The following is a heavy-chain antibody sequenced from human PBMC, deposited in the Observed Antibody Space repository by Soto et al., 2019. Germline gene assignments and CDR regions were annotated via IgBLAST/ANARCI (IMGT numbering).Heavy chain of an antibody. D-gene: IGHD5-12*01. V-gene: IGHV3-30*03. J-gene: IGHJ6*02. CDR1: GFTFSSYG. CDR2: ISYDGSNK. CDR3: ATGRGHSGYDPNYYFGMDV. Sequence: GGSLRLSCAASGFTFSSYGMHWVSQAPGKGLEWLAAISYDGSNKYYADSVKGRFTISRDNSKNTLYLQMNSPRAEASAVYYWATGRGHSGYDPNYYFGMDVWGQGTTVTVSS.